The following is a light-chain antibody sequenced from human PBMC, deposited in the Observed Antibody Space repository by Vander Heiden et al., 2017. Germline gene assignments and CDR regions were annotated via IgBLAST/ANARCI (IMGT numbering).Light chain of an antibody. J-gene: IGKJ2*01. Sequence: QMIQSPSTLSASVGDSVTIICRPTRSISSWLAWYQQKPGKAPKVLIYTASSLQSGVPSRFSGSGSGTEFTLTISSLQPDDFATYYCRQHNYYPVTFGQGTKLEIK. CDR2: TAS. V-gene: IGKV1-5*03. CDR3: RQHNYYPVT. CDR1: RSISSW.